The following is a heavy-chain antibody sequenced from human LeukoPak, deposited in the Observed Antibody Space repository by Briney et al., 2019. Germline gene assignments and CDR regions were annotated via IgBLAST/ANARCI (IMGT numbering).Heavy chain of an antibody. CDR2: IYSGST. V-gene: IGHV4-61*01. J-gene: IGHJ4*02. D-gene: IGHD5-18*01. CDR3: ARDRSYGYFDY. CDR1: GGSVSSGSYF. Sequence: AETLSLTCTVSGGSVSSGSYFRSWIRQPPGKGLEWIGFIYSGSTNYNPSLKSRVTISLDTPKNQFSLKLNSVTAADTAIYYCARDRSYGYFDYWGQGTLVTVSS.